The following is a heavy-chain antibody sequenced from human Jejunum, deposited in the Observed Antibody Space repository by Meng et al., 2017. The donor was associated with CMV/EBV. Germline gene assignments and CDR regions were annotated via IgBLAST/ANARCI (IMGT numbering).Heavy chain of an antibody. D-gene: IGHD4-11*01. J-gene: IGHJ4*02. CDR3: ARACRQVSNCYLDS. CDR1: GFSVTGNY. CDR2: IRNDGST. Sequence: SGFSVTGNYMTWVRQAPGKGLEWVSFIRNDGSTTYTASVQGRFTISRDNSKNTVYLQMNSLRAEDTALYYCARACRQVSNCYLDSWGQGTQVTVSS. V-gene: IGHV3-53*01.